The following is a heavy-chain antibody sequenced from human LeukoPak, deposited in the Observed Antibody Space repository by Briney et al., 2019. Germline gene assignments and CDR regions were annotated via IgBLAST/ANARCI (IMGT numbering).Heavy chain of an antibody. J-gene: IGHJ3*01. D-gene: IGHD3-22*01. Sequence: GGSLRLSCVASGFTFSNYNMNWVRQAPGKGLEWVSVISGTSTYTSFADSVKGRFTISRDNAKNSLYLQMNSLRVEDTAVYYCARGANYYDSSGYYHSNDVFDVWGQGTMVTVSS. CDR1: GFTFSNYN. V-gene: IGHV3-21*04. CDR3: ARGANYYDSSGYYHSNDVFDV. CDR2: ISGTSTYT.